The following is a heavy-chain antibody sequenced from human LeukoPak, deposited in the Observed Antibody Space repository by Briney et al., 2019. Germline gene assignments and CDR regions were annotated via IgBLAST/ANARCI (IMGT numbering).Heavy chain of an antibody. CDR2: IKQDGSEK. J-gene: IGHJ4*02. D-gene: IGHD2-2*02. CDR3: AREYPLKYFDY. V-gene: IGHV3-7*01. Sequence: PGGSLRLSCAASGFTFSSYWMSRVRQAPGKGLEWVANIKQDGSEKYYVDSVKGRFTISRDNAKNSLYLQMNSLRAEDTAVYYCAREYPLKYFDYWGQGTLVTVSS. CDR1: GFTFSSYW.